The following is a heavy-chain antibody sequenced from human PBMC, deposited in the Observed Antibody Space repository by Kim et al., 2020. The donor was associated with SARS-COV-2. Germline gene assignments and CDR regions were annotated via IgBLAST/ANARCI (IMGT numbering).Heavy chain of an antibody. CDR1: GGTFSSYA. J-gene: IGHJ4*02. CDR2: IIPIFGTA. CDR3: ARDMTPNYDILTGYPTFDY. D-gene: IGHD3-9*01. Sequence: SVKVSCKASGGTFSSYAISWVRQAPGQGLEWMGGIIPIFGTANYAQKFQGRVTITADESTSTAYMELSSLRSEDTAVYYCARDMTPNYDILTGYPTFDYWGQGTLVTVSS. V-gene: IGHV1-69*13.